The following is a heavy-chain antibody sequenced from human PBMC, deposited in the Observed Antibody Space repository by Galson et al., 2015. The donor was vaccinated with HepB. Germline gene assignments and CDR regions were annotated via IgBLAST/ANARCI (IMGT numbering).Heavy chain of an antibody. J-gene: IGHJ4*02. CDR3: ARGSYSGYDFCFDY. D-gene: IGHD5-12*01. CDR1: GYSFSNYR. CDR2: SSAYRDKA. V-gene: IGHV1-18*04. Sequence: SVKVSCKASGYSFSNYRISWVRQAPGQGLEWLGWSSAYRDKANYAQIVQGRVTMTTDTSTSTAYMELRSLTSDDTAMYYCARGSYSGYDFCFDYWGQGTLVTVSA.